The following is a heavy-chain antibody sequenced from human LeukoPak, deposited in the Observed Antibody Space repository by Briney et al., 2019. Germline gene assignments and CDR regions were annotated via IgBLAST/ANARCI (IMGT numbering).Heavy chain of an antibody. D-gene: IGHD3-9*01. Sequence: PSETLSLTCTVSGGSISSYYWSWIRQPPRKGLEWIGYIYYSGSTNYNPSLKSRVTISVDTSKNQFSLKLSSVTAADTAVYYCARSYFDWSYNLDWFDPWGQGTLVTVSS. CDR3: ARSYFDWSYNLDWFDP. CDR1: GGSISSYY. V-gene: IGHV4-59*01. J-gene: IGHJ5*02. CDR2: IYYSGST.